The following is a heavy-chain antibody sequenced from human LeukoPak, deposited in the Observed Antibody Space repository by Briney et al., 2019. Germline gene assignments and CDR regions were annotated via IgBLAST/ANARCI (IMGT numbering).Heavy chain of an antibody. D-gene: IGHD6-13*01. Sequence: ASVKVSCKASGYTFTGYYMHWVRQAPGQGLEWMGIINPSGGSTSYAQKFQGRVTMTRDTSTSTVYMELSSLRSEDTAVYYCARNWGSSSWQTALDYWGQGTLVTVSS. V-gene: IGHV1-46*01. CDR1: GYTFTGYY. J-gene: IGHJ4*02. CDR3: ARNWGSSSWQTALDY. CDR2: INPSGGST.